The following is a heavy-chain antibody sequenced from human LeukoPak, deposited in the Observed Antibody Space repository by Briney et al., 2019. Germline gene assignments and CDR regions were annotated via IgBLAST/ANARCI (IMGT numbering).Heavy chain of an antibody. J-gene: IGHJ4*02. V-gene: IGHV5-51*01. Sequence: GEPLKISCKGPGSSFTSYWIGWVGQMPRQGLEWMGIIYPGDSDTRYRPYFQCQVAISADKSISTAYLQWSSLKASDTAMYYCARQGYCSSTSCYGSDYWGQGTLVTVSS. CDR1: GSSFTSYW. CDR2: IYPGDSDT. D-gene: IGHD2-2*01. CDR3: ARQGYCSSTSCYGSDY.